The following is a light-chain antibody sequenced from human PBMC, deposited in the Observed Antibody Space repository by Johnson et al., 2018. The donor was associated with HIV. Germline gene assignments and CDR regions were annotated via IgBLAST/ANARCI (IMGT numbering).Light chain of an antibody. CDR1: SSNIGNSY. CDR3: GTWGGV. Sequence: SVLTQPPSVSAAPGQKVTTSCSGSSSNIGNSYVSWYQQLPGTAPKLLIYDNNKRPSGIPDRFSGSKSGTSATLGITGLQTGDEADYYCGTWGGVFGTGTKVTVL. V-gene: IGLV1-51*01. J-gene: IGLJ1*01. CDR2: DNN.